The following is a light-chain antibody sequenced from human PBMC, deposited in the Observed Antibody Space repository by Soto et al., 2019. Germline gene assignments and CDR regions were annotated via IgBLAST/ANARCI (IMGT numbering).Light chain of an antibody. CDR3: QQYNNSLWT. Sequence: EIVFSKSPGTLSLSQGERATLSCRASQSVSSSYLAWYQQKPGQAPRLLIYGASSRATGIPDRFSGSGSGTDFTLTISRLEPEDFAVYYCQQYNNSLWTFGQGTKVDIK. J-gene: IGKJ1*01. CDR1: QSVSSSY. V-gene: IGKV3-20*01. CDR2: GAS.